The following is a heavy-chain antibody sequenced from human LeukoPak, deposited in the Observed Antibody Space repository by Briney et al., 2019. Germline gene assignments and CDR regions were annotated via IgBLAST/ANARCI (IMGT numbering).Heavy chain of an antibody. CDR3: ARLRLRYTRNGDSTSYEVFDI. Sequence: SETLSLTCTVSGGSITSYYWSWIRQPPGKGLEWIGYIYYSGSTNYNPSLKSRVTISVDTSKNQFSLKLSSVSAADTAVYYCARLRLRYTRNGDSTSYEVFDIWGQGTVVTVSS. V-gene: IGHV4-59*08. D-gene: IGHD2-21*01. J-gene: IGHJ3*02. CDR2: IYYSGST. CDR1: GGSITSYY.